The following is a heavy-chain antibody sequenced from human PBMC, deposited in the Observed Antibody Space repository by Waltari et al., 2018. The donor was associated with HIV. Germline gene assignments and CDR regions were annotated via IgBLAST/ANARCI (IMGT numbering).Heavy chain of an antibody. V-gene: IGHV3-66*01. CDR1: GFTVSSNY. D-gene: IGHD2-21*02. CDR2: IYSGGST. CDR3: ASIAYCGGDCYPRGMDV. Sequence: EVQLVESGGGWVQPGGSLRLACAASGFTVSSNYMSWVRQAPGKGLEWVSVIYSGGSTYYADSVKGRFTISRDNSKNTLYLQMNSLRAEDTAVYYCASIAYCGGDCYPRGMDVWGQGTTVTVSS. J-gene: IGHJ6*02.